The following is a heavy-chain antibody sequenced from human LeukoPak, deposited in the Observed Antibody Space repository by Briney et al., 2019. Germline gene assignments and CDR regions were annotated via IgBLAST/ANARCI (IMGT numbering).Heavy chain of an antibody. D-gene: IGHD2-2*01. CDR2: ISYDGSNK. V-gene: IGHV3-30*04. CDR3: ARERRPAARHYYYYGMDV. Sequence: GSLRLSCAASGFTFSSYAMHWVRQAPGKGLEWVAVISYDGSNKYYADSVKGRFTISRDNSKNTLYLQMNSLRAEDTAVNYCARERRPAARHYYYYGMDVWGQGTTVTVSS. J-gene: IGHJ6*02. CDR1: GFTFSSYA.